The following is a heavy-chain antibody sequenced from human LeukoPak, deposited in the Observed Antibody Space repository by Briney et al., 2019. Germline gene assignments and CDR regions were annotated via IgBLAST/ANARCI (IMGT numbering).Heavy chain of an antibody. CDR3: ASSALYGDYVIDY. D-gene: IGHD4-17*01. V-gene: IGHV3-21*01. Sequence: GGSLRLSCAASGFASSSYSMNWVRQAPGKGLEWVSSISSSSSYIYYADSVKGRFTISRDNAKNSLYLQMNSLRAEDTAVYYCASSALYGDYVIDYWGQGTLVTVSS. J-gene: IGHJ4*02. CDR1: GFASSSYS. CDR2: ISSSSSYI.